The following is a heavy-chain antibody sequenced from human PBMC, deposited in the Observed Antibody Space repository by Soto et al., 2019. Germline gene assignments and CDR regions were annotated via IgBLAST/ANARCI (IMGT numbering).Heavy chain of an antibody. D-gene: IGHD6-13*01. CDR3: AKDLIAAAVNYYYYYGMDV. CDR2: ISGSGGRP. Sequence: GGSLRLSCAASGFTFSSYAMSWVRQAPGKGLEWVSAISGSGGRPYYADSVKGRFTISRDNSKNTLYLQMNSLRAEDTAVYYCAKDLIAAAVNYYYYYGMDVWGQGTTVTVSS. CDR1: GFTFSSYA. J-gene: IGHJ6*02. V-gene: IGHV3-23*01.